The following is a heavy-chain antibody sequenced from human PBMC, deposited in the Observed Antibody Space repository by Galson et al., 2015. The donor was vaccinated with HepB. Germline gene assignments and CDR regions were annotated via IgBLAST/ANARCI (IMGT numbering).Heavy chain of an antibody. J-gene: IGHJ4*02. Sequence: SLRLSCAASGFTFSSYSMNWVRQAPGKGLEWVPYISGSSSSIYYADSVKGRFTISRDNAKNSVYLQMNSLRAEDTAVYYCASGYSSSWSYDYWGQGTLVTVSS. CDR2: ISGSSSSI. CDR3: ASGYSSSWSYDY. V-gene: IGHV3-48*01. D-gene: IGHD6-13*01. CDR1: GFTFSSYS.